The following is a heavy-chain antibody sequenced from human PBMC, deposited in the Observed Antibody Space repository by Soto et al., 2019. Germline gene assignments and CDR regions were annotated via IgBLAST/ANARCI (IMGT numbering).Heavy chain of an antibody. CDR3: AKERTYSVASGFDY. V-gene: IGHV3-30*18. J-gene: IGHJ4*02. CDR1: GFTFTTYG. Sequence: QVQLVDSGGGVVQPGRSLRLSCAASGFTFTTYGMHWVRRAPGKGLEWVEVISYDGSHAYYADSVKGRFTISRDNSKNTLYLKINSLRAEDTAVYYCAKERTYSVASGFDYWGRVTLVTVSS. D-gene: IGHD1-26*01. CDR2: ISYDGSHA.